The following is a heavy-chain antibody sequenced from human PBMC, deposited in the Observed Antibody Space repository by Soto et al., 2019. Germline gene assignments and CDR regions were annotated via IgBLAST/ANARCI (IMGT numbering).Heavy chain of an antibody. Sequence: PLETLSLTCDVDGGSFSGYFWNWIRQPPGKGLEWIGEINHFGSSNYNPSLKSRITISLDTSKNQFSLKLSSVTAADTAVYYCARGSYSSSSHIDYWGQGTLVTVSS. CDR3: ARGSYSSSSHIDY. CDR2: INHFGSS. CDR1: GGSFSGYF. J-gene: IGHJ4*02. V-gene: IGHV4-34*01. D-gene: IGHD6-6*01.